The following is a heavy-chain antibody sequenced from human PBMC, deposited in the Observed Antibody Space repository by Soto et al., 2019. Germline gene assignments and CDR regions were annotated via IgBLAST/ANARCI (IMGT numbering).Heavy chain of an antibody. Sequence: SGPTLVKPTQTLTLTCTFSGFSLSTSGVGVGWIRQPPGKALEWLALIYWDDDKRYSPSLKSRLTITKDTSKNKVVLTMTNMDPVDTATYYCARGTYGDFAWWFDPWGQGTLVTVSS. J-gene: IGHJ5*02. D-gene: IGHD4-17*01. CDR1: GFSLSTSGVG. CDR3: ARGTYGDFAWWFDP. CDR2: IYWDDDK. V-gene: IGHV2-5*02.